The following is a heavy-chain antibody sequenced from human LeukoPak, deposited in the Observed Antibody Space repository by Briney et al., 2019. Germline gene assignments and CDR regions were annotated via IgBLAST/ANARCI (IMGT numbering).Heavy chain of an antibody. CDR3: AKPMIVVALAAFDI. V-gene: IGHV3-30*02. CDR2: IRYDGSNK. CDR1: GFTFSSYG. J-gene: IGHJ3*02. Sequence: PGGSLRLSCAASGFTFSSYGMHWVRQAPGKGLEWVAFIRYDGSNKYYADSVKGRFTISRDNSKNTLYLQMNSLRAEDTAVYCCAKPMIVVALAAFDIWGQGTMVTVSS. D-gene: IGHD3-22*01.